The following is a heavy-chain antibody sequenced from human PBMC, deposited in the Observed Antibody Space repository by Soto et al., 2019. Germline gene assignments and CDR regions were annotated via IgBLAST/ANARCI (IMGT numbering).Heavy chain of an antibody. Sequence: QVHLQESGPGLVKPSETLSLTCSVSGGSINNHYWIWIRQPPGKGLEWIGYVYYTGSTNYNPSLKSRVTMSVDTSKNQFSLNLTSLTAADTAIYYCARANWYSEYWGQGTLVTVSS. J-gene: IGHJ4*02. D-gene: IGHD7-27*01. CDR1: GGSINNHY. CDR2: VYYTGST. CDR3: ARANWYSEY. V-gene: IGHV4-59*11.